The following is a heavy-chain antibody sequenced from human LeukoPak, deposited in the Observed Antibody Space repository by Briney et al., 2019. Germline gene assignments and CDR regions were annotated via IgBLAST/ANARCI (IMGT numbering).Heavy chain of an antibody. CDR3: ARDPDSSSTWFDP. D-gene: IGHD6-6*01. J-gene: IGHJ5*02. CDR2: INSDGSST. Sequence: GGSLRLSCAASGFAFTNYWMHWVRQAPGKGLVWVSRINSDGSSTKYADSVKGRFTISRDNAKNTLYLQMNSLRAEDTAVYYCARDPDSSSTWFDPWGQGTLVTVSS. CDR1: GFAFTNYW. V-gene: IGHV3-74*03.